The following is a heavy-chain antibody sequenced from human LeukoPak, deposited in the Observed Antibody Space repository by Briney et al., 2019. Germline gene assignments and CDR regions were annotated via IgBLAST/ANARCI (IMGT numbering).Heavy chain of an antibody. Sequence: ASVKVSCKASGGTFSSYAISWVRQAPGQGLEWMGAIIPIFGTANYAQKFQGRVTITADKSTSTAYMELSSLRSEDTAVYYCARPSGWFGELSPYYYGMDVWGKGTTVTVSS. CDR2: IIPIFGTA. CDR1: GGTFSSYA. V-gene: IGHV1-69*06. CDR3: ARPSGWFGELSPYYYGMDV. D-gene: IGHD3-10*01. J-gene: IGHJ6*04.